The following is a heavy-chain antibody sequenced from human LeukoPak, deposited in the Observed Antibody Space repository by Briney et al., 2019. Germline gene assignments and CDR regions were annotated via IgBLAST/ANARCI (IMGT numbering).Heavy chain of an antibody. CDR1: GFTFSSYA. V-gene: IGHV3-33*01. Sequence: PGGSLRLSCAASGFTFSSYAMHWVRQAPGKGLEWVAVIWYDGRNQYYADSMKGRFTISGDNSKNTLYLQMNSLRAEDTALYYCARTYYHMDVWGKGATVTVSS. CDR2: IWYDGRNQ. CDR3: ARTYYHMDV. J-gene: IGHJ6*03.